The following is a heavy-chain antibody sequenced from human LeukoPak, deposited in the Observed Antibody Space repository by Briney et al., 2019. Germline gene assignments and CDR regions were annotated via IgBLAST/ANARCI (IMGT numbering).Heavy chain of an antibody. CDR3: AIDRIAVAGGGFDY. CDR2: MNPNSGNT. D-gene: IGHD6-19*01. V-gene: IGHV1-8*01. CDR1: GYTFTSYD. J-gene: IGHJ4*02. Sequence: GASVKVSCKASGYTFTSYDINWVRQATGQGLEWMGWMNPNSGNTGYAQKFQGRVTMTRNTSISTAYMELSSLRSEDTAVYYCAIDRIAVAGGGFDYWGQGTLVTVSS.